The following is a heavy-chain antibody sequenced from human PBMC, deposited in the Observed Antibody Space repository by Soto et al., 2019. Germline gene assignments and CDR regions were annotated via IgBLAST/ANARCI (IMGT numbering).Heavy chain of an antibody. CDR1: GDRVSSNSAA. V-gene: IGHV6-1*01. CDR3: ARVKASSGWYYDYDSGMDV. Sequence: LSFSCAISGDRVSSNSAAWNWIRQSPSRGLEWLGRTYYRCKWYNDYPVSVKSRTTINPDTSKNQFSLQLNPVPPEDTAGYYRARVKASSGWYYDYDSGMDVWGQGTTVTVSS. D-gene: IGHD6-19*01. CDR2: TYYRCKWYN. J-gene: IGHJ6*02.